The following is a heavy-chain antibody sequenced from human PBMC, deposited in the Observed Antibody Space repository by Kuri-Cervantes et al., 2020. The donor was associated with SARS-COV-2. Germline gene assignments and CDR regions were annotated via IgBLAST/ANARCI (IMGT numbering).Heavy chain of an antibody. CDR1: GYTFTSYY. CDR2: INPSGGNT. D-gene: IGHD1-26*01. V-gene: IGHV1-46*01. Sequence: ASVKVSCKASGYTFTSYYIHWVRQAPGQGLEWMGIINPSGGNTNYAQKLQGRVTMTTDTSTSTAYMELRSLRSGDTAVYYCARGHSALKRELLPFDYWGQGTLVTVSS. CDR3: ARGHSALKRELLPFDY. J-gene: IGHJ4*02.